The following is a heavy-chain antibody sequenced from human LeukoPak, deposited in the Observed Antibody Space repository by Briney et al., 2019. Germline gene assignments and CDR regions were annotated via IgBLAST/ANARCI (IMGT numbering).Heavy chain of an antibody. CDR1: GGPLLIHH. J-gene: IGHJ6*03. D-gene: IGHD1-1*01. CDR3: VRDALEGYYSYYYLDV. CDR2: ISNRGRT. V-gene: IGHV4-59*11. Sequence: PSETLSLTCSVSGGPLLIHHWLGLRQSPGKGLEGMGYISNRGRTDYNPSIRSRVSISIDPYKRQFYLELNSVTAADSPIYYCVRDALEGYYSYYYLDVWGSETTVTVSS.